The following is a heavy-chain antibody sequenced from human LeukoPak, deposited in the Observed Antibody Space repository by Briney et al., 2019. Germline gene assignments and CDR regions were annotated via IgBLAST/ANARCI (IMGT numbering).Heavy chain of an antibody. V-gene: IGHV4-59*12. D-gene: IGHD3-3*01. Sequence: PSETLSLTCIVSGGSTSSYYWSWIRQPPGKGLEWIGYIYYSGSTYYNPSLKSRVTMSVDTSKNQFSLKLSSVTAADTAVYYCARAILTPSGYVWYFDLWGRGTLVTVSS. CDR2: IYYSGST. CDR1: GGSTSSYY. CDR3: ARAILTPSGYVWYFDL. J-gene: IGHJ2*01.